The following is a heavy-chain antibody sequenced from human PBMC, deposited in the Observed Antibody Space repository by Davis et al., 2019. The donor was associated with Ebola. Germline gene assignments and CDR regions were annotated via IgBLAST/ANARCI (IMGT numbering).Heavy chain of an antibody. CDR1: GFTFSDFA. D-gene: IGHD3-10*01. CDR3: AKGGITMDRGASF. V-gene: IGHV3-30*18. J-gene: IGHJ1*01. Sequence: SCAASGFTFSDFAMHWVRQVPGKGLEWVSVIAHDGSVKYYGDSVKGRFTTSRDNSKNTLDLQLNSLTAEDTGLYYCAKGGITMDRGASFWGQGTLVTVST. CDR2: IAHDGSVK.